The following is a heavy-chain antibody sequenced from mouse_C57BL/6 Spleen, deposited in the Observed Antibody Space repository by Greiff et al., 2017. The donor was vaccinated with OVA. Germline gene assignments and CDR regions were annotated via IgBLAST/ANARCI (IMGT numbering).Heavy chain of an antibody. CDR3: TTWWDGYVGY. CDR1: GFNFTDYY. J-gene: IGHJ2*01. D-gene: IGHD2-2*01. V-gene: IGHV14-1*01. Sequence: VQLQQSGAELVRPGASVKLSCTASGFNFTDYYMHWVKQRPEQGLEWIGRIDPEDGDTEYDPKFQGKATLTADTSSNTAYLQLSSLTSEDTAVYYCTTWWDGYVGYWGQGTTLTVSS. CDR2: IDPEDGDT.